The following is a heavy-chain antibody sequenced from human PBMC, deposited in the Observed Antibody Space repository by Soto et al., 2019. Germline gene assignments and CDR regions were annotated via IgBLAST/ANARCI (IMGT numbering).Heavy chain of an antibody. J-gene: IGHJ4*02. Sequence: EVQLLESGGGLVQPGGSLRLSCAASGFTFSGYAMSWVRQAPGKGLEWVSAISGSGGSTYYADSVKGRFTISRDNSKNTLYLQMNSLRAEDTAVYYCAKGLYGSGSYSHYYFDYWGQGTLVTVSS. CDR2: ISGSGGST. V-gene: IGHV3-23*01. CDR3: AKGLYGSGSYSHYYFDY. D-gene: IGHD3-10*01. CDR1: GFTFSGYA.